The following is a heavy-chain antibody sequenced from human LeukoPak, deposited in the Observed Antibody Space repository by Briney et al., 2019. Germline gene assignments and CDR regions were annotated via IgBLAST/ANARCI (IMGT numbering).Heavy chain of an antibody. V-gene: IGHV3-33*06. J-gene: IGHJ3*02. CDR2: IWYDGSNK. CDR3: AKAVSYGYDAFDI. CDR1: GFTFSSYG. D-gene: IGHD5-18*01. Sequence: QSGGSLRLSCAASGFTFSSYGMHWVRQAPGKGLEWVAVIWYDGSNKYYADSVKGRFTISRDNSKNTLYLQMNSLRAEDTAVYYCAKAVSYGYDAFDIWGQGTMATVSS.